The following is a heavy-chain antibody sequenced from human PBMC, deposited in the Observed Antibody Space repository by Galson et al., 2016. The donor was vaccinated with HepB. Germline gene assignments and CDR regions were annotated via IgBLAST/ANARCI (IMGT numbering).Heavy chain of an antibody. CDR2: ISWDGVKT. CDR3: AKGPRATRRYMDV. J-gene: IGHJ6*02. Sequence: SLRLSCAASGFTFDDCPMHWVRQAPGKGLEWVSFISWDGVKTLYGDSVKGRFTISRDNSKNFLYLQMNSLRTEGTALYFCAKGPRATRRYMDVWGQGTTVTVSS. V-gene: IGHV3-43*01. D-gene: IGHD3-16*02. CDR1: GFTFDDCP.